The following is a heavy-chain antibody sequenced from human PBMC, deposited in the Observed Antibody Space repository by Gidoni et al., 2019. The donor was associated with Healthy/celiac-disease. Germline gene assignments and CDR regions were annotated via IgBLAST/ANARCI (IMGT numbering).Heavy chain of an antibody. V-gene: IGHV3-23*01. Sequence: EVQLLESGGGLVQPGGSLRLSCAASGFTFSSYAMSWVRQAPGKGLEWVSAISGSGGSTYYADSVKGRFTISRDNSKNTLYLQMNSLRAEDTAVYYCAKDPIADPLKAGIYYFDYWGQGTLVTVSS. J-gene: IGHJ4*02. CDR2: ISGSGGST. CDR3: AKDPIADPLKAGIYYFDY. CDR1: GFTFSSYA. D-gene: IGHD6-13*01.